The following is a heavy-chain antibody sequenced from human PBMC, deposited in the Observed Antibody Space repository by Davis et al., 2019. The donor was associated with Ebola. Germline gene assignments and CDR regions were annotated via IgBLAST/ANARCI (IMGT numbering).Heavy chain of an antibody. CDR2: ISISSDYI. J-gene: IGHJ6*02. Sequence: PGGSLRLSCAASGFTFSTYTMTWVRQAPGKGLEWVSSISISSDYIYYADSAKGRFTISRDNAKNSLFLQMNSLRAEDTAVYYCARDRPLDFFFGDYYGMDVWGQGTTVTVSS. D-gene: IGHD3-16*01. CDR3: ARDRPLDFFFGDYYGMDV. CDR1: GFTFSTYT. V-gene: IGHV3-21*01.